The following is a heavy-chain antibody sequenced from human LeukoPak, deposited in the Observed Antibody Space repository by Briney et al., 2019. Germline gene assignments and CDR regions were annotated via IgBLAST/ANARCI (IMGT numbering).Heavy chain of an antibody. CDR3: ARMGGITVTTNRKGNWFDP. CDR1: GYTFTSYG. V-gene: IGHV1-18*04. J-gene: IGHJ5*02. D-gene: IGHD4-17*01. Sequence: ASVKVSCKASGYTFTSYGISWVRQAPGQGLEWMGWISAYNGNTNYAQKLQGRVTMTTDTSTSTAYMELRSLRSDDTAVYYCARMGGITVTTNRKGNWFDPWGQGTLVTVSS. CDR2: ISAYNGNT.